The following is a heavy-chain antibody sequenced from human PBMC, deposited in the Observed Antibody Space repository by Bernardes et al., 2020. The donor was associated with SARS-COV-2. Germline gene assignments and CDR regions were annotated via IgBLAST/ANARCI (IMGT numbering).Heavy chain of an antibody. V-gene: IGHV4-39*01. CDR3: ANAVGVAAAGGRFDP. J-gene: IGHJ5*02. CDR2: IYYSGNT. CDR1: GGSISSSSYY. Sequence: SETLSLTCTVSGGSISSSSYYWGWIRQPPGKGLEWNGYIYYSGNTYYNPSLKSRVTISGDTSKNQFSLKLSSVTAADTAVYCCANAVGVAAAGGRFDPWSQGTLVTVSS. D-gene: IGHD6-13*01.